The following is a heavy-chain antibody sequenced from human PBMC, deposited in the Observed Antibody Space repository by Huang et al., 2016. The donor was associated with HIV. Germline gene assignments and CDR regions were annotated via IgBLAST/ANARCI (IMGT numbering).Heavy chain of an antibody. D-gene: IGHD3-10*01. CDR2: NSLVDSET. CDR1: GYKFSSYW. CDR3: TRLFPELESFYTPLYRGGTHNWFDP. J-gene: IGHJ5*02. Sequence: EVQLVQSGAEVRKPGESLRISCKTSGYKFSSYWIAWVRQTPGRGLELMGSNSLVDSETRYSPSFGRQVTRSVEKSNHTAFLQWGCLKASDSALYFCTRLFPELESFYTPLYRGGTHNWFDPWGQGTLVIVS. V-gene: IGHV5-51*01.